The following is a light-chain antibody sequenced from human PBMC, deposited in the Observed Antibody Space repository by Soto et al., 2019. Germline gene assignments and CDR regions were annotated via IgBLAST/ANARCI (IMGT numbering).Light chain of an antibody. V-gene: IGKV1D-16*01. Sequence: DIQMTQSPSSVSASVGDRVTITCRASQGISSWLAWYQQKPEKAPKLVIYDASSLQSGVPSRFSGSGSGTDFTLTISSLQPEDFATFYCQQYDTFPWTFGQGTNVDFK. CDR3: QQYDTFPWT. CDR2: DAS. J-gene: IGKJ1*01. CDR1: QGISSW.